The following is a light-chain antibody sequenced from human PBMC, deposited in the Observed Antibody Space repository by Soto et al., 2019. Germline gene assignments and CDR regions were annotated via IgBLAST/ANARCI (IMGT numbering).Light chain of an antibody. CDR2: DAS. J-gene: IGKJ2*01. Sequence: EIVLTQSPATLSLSPGERATLSCRASQSVSSYLAWYQQKPGQAPRLLIYDASNRATGIPARFSGSGSGTDFTLPIRSREHEDFAVYYCQQLRNWPPVYTFGQGTKLEIK. CDR3: QQLRNWPPVYT. V-gene: IGKV3-11*01. CDR1: QSVSSY.